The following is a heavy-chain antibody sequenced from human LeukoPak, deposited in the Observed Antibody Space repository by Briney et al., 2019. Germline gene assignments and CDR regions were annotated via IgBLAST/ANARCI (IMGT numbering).Heavy chain of an antibody. Sequence: GGSLRLSCAASGFTFRDFAMHWVRQAPGKGLEWVALMTYDGNRITYADSVKGRFTISRDNFRNTLHLEMSSLRTDDTAVYYCARDGVVGSRYNHYYHMDVWGRGSTVTVSS. CDR1: GFTFRDFA. V-gene: IGHV3-30*04. CDR2: MTYDGNRI. J-gene: IGHJ6*03. CDR3: ARDGVVGSRYNHYYHMDV. D-gene: IGHD2-21*01.